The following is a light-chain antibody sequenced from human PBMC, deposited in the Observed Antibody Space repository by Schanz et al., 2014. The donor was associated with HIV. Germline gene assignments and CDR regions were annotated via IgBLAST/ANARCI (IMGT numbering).Light chain of an antibody. Sequence: DSQLTRSPSFLSASVGDRVTITCRASQGISSYLAWYQQKPGKAPKLLIYAASSLQSGVPSRFSGSGSGTDFTLTISSLQPEDFATYYCQQSDSTPFTFGGGTKVEIK. CDR1: QGISSY. J-gene: IGKJ4*01. CDR2: AAS. CDR3: QQSDSTPFT. V-gene: IGKV1-39*01.